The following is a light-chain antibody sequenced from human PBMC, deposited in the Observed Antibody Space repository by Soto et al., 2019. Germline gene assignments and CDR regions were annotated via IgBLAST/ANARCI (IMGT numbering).Light chain of an antibody. CDR1: SSDVGGYNY. CDR3: NSYAGSNVYV. Sequence: QSVLTQPPSASGSPGQSVTISCTGTSSDVGGYNYVSWYQQHPGQAPKLMIYEVSKRPSGVPDRFSGSKSGNTASLTVSGLQAEDEADYYCNSYAGSNVYVFGTGTKVTVL. CDR2: EVS. J-gene: IGLJ1*01. V-gene: IGLV2-8*01.